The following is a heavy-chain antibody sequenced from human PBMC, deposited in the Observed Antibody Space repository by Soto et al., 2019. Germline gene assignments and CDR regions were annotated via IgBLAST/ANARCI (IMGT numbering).Heavy chain of an antibody. CDR2: ISSSATTI. D-gene: IGHD2-2*01. Sequence: XESLRLSCAASGFTFSHYEMNWVRQAPGKGLEWLSSISSSATTIYYADSVRGRFTISRDNAKESLYLQMNSLRAEDSAVYYCARTYCSTTSCHNSGYWGRGTLVTVSS. CDR3: ARTYCSTTSCHNSGY. V-gene: IGHV3-48*03. J-gene: IGHJ4*02. CDR1: GFTFSHYE.